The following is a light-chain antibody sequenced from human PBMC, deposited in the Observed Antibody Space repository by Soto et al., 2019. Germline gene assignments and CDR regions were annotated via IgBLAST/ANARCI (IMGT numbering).Light chain of an antibody. V-gene: IGLV2-14*01. CDR1: SSDVGGYNY. CDR3: SSYGSTSTRYV. CDR2: EVS. J-gene: IGLJ1*01. Sequence: QSALTQPASVSGSPGQWITISCTGTSSDVGGYNYVSWYQQHPGKAPKLMIYEVSNRPSGVSNRFSGSKSGNTASLTISGLQAEDEADYFCSSYGSTSTRYVFGTGTKLTVL.